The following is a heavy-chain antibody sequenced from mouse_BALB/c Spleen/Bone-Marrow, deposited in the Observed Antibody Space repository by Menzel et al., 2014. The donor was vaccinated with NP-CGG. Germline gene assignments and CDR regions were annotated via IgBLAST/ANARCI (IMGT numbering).Heavy chain of an antibody. Sequence: EVQRVESGGGLVKPGGSLKLSCAASGFTFSSYAMSWVRQSPEKRLEWVAEISSGGSYTYYPDTVTGRFTISRDNAKNTLYLEMGSLRSEDTAMYYCARDYYGSSYAMDYWGQGTSVTVSS. V-gene: IGHV5-9-4*01. D-gene: IGHD1-1*01. CDR2: ISSGGSYT. CDR3: ARDYYGSSYAMDY. CDR1: GFTFSSYA. J-gene: IGHJ4*01.